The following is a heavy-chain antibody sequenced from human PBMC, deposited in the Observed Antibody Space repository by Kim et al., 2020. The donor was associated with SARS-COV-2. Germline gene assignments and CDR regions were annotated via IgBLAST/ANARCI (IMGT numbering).Heavy chain of an antibody. CDR3: ARVPYSSGWYGSAGEYF. Sequence: GGSLRLSCAASGFTFSSYAMHWVRQAPGKGLEWVAVISYDGSNKYYADSVKGRFTISRDNSKNTLYLQMNSLRAEDTAVYYCARVPYSSGWYGSAGEYF. V-gene: IGHV3-30-3*01. CDR2: ISYDGSNK. CDR1: GFTFSSYA. J-gene: IGHJ1*01. D-gene: IGHD6-19*01.